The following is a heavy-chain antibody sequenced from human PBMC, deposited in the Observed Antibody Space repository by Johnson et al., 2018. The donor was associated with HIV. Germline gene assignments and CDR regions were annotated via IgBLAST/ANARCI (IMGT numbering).Heavy chain of an antibody. CDR1: GFTFSRYG. CDR3: AKDRTSAQSAFDI. D-gene: IGHD1-1*01. J-gene: IGHJ3*02. V-gene: IGHV3-30*19. CDR2: ISYDGSNK. Sequence: QVQLVESGGGLVQPGRSLRLSCAASGFTFSRYGMHWVRQAPGKGLEWVAVISYDGSNKYYADSVKGRFTISRDNSKNTLYLQMNSLRAEDTAVYYCAKDRTSAQSAFDIWGQGTMVTVSS.